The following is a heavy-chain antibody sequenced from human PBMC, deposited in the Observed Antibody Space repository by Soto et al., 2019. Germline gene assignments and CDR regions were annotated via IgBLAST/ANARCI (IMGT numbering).Heavy chain of an antibody. V-gene: IGHV1-69*13. Sequence: GASVKVSCKASGGTFSSYAISWVRQAPGQGLEWMGGIIPIFGTANYAQKFRGRVTITADESTSTAYMELSSLRSEDTAVYYCARYGDGYFDYWGQGTLVTVSS. CDR3: ARYGDGYFDY. CDR2: IIPIFGTA. D-gene: IGHD4-17*01. CDR1: GGTFSSYA. J-gene: IGHJ4*02.